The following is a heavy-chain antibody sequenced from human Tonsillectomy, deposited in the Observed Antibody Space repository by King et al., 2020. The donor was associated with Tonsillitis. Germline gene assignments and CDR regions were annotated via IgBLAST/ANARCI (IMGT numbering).Heavy chain of an antibody. J-gene: IGHJ6*02. Sequence: VQLVESGGGVVQPGRSLRLSCAASRFTFNMHWVRQAPGKGLEWVSFISYDGSKKYYADSVKGRFTISRDNSKNTLYLEINSLRVEDTALYFCVRGGPSGSEAGYYGMDVWGQGTTVTVSS. CDR3: VRGGPSGSEAGYYGMDV. D-gene: IGHD3-10*01. V-gene: IGHV3-30*03. CDR1: RFTFN. CDR2: ISYDGSKK.